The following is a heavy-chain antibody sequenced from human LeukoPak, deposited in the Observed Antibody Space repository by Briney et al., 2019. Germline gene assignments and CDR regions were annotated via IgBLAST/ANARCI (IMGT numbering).Heavy chain of an antibody. J-gene: IGHJ4*02. CDR2: IRYDGSNK. D-gene: IGHD3-10*01. CDR3: ARSTMVRGVRYFDY. CDR1: GFTFSSYG. Sequence: PGGSLRLSCAASGFTFSSYGMHWVRQAPGKGLEWVAFIRYDGSNKYYADSVEGRFTISRDNSKNTLYLQMNSLRAEDTAVYYCARSTMVRGVRYFDYWGQGTLVTVSS. V-gene: IGHV3-30*02.